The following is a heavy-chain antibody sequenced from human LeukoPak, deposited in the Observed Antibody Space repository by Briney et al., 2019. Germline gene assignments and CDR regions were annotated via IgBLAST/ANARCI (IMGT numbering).Heavy chain of an antibody. CDR1: GGSISSYY. CDR2: IYYSGST. CDR3: ARGYSSGWYYFDY. V-gene: IGHV4-59*01. Sequence: SETLSLTCTVSGGSISSYYWSWIRQPPGKGLEWIGYIYYSGSTNYNPSLKSRVTISVDTSKNQFSLKLSAVTAADTAVYYCARGYSSGWYYFDYWGQGTLVTVSS. D-gene: IGHD6-19*01. J-gene: IGHJ4*02.